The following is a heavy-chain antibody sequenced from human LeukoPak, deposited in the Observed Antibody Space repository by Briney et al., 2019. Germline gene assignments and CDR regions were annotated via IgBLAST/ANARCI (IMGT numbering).Heavy chain of an antibody. CDR3: ASLGVTIFGVVIEAFDI. J-gene: IGHJ3*02. Sequence: GGSLRLSCAASGFTFSSYSMNWVRQAPGEGLEWVSSISSSSSYIYYADSVKGRFTISRDNAINSLYLQMNSLRAEDTAVYYCASLGVTIFGVVIEAFDIWGQGTMVTVSS. CDR1: GFTFSSYS. V-gene: IGHV3-21*01. D-gene: IGHD3-3*01. CDR2: ISSSSSYI.